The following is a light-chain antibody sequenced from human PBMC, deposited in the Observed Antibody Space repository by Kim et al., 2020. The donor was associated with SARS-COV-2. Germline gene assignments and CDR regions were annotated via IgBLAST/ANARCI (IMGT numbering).Light chain of an antibody. CDR2: KIS. Sequence: QPASTSCRTRQSLVRSEGNSFLSWHHQRPGQPTRLLIYKISDRVSGVPDRFSGSGAGKDFTLKISRVETEDVGFYYCMQATQFPYICGQGNELEI. CDR3: MQATQFPYI. V-gene: IGKV2-24*01. CDR1: QSLVRSEGNSF. J-gene: IGKJ2*01.